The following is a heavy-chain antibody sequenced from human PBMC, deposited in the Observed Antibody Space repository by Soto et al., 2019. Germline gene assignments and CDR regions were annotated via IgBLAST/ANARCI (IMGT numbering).Heavy chain of an antibody. D-gene: IGHD3-3*02. CDR1: GGSISSYY. J-gene: IGHJ6*03. V-gene: IGHV4-59*01. CDR2: IYYSGST. Sequence: PSETLSLTCTVSGGSISSYYWSWIRQPPGKGLEWIGYIYYSGSTNYNPSLKSRVTISVDTSKNQFSLKLSSVTAADTAVYYCARVTQGHFWSGLSYYYYYMEVWGKGTTVTVSS. CDR3: ARVTQGHFWSGLSYYYYYMEV.